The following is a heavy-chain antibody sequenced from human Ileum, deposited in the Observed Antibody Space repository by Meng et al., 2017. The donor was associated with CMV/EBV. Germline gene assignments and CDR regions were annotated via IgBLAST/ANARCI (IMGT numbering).Heavy chain of an antibody. V-gene: IGHV3-30*02. D-gene: IGHD7-27*01. J-gene: IGHJ5*02. Sequence: QVPLVESGGGVVQPGGSLRLACAASGFTFRSFGMHWVRQAPGKGLEWVALIRSDDNNKYYADSVKGRFTISRDISKNTLYLQMNSLRPEDTAVYCCAKDINWGFDPWGQGTLVTVSS. CDR2: IRSDDNNK. CDR1: GFTFRSFG. CDR3: AKDINWGFDP.